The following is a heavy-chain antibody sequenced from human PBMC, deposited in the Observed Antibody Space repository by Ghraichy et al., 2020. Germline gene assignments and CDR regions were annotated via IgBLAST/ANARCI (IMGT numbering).Heavy chain of an antibody. CDR3: STALNSGAPLQY. Sequence: GGSLRLSCAASGFTFNTYGIHWVRQAPGKGLEWVAFIRYDGSNKYYADSVKGRFTISRDNSKNTLYLQMNRLRAEDTAVSYGSTALNSGAPLQYWGQGTLVTVSS. CDR1: GFTFNTYG. D-gene: IGHD1-26*01. CDR2: IRYDGSNK. J-gene: IGHJ4*02. V-gene: IGHV3-30*02.